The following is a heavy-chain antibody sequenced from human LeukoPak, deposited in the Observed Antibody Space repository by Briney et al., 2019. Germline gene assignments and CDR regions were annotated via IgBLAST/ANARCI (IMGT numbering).Heavy chain of an antibody. CDR3: ATVSDYGGNHDFQH. Sequence: GASVKVSCKASGYTFTGYYMHWVRQAPGQGLEWMGWINPNSGGTNYAQKFQGRVTMTEDTSTDTAYMELSSLRSEDTAVYYCATVSDYGGNHDFQHWGQGTLVTVSS. CDR2: INPNSGGT. CDR1: GYTFTGYY. D-gene: IGHD4-23*01. J-gene: IGHJ1*01. V-gene: IGHV1-2*02.